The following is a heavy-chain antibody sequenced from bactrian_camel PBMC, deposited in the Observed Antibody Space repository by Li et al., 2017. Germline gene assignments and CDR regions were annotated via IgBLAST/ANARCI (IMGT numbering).Heavy chain of an antibody. Sequence: HSRGSNCVGWYRLTPGRPPAEREGIAAIRRSGGETYYADSVKGRFTISQDNAKNTNTVYLQMNSLQPGDTAMYYCAADRAYGSGWYCLGSRDYKYWGQGTQVTVS. CDR1: HSRGSNC. J-gene: IGHJ4*01. CDR3: AADRAYGSGWYCLGSRDYKY. CDR2: IRRSGGET. D-gene: IGHD6*01. V-gene: IGHV3-3*01.